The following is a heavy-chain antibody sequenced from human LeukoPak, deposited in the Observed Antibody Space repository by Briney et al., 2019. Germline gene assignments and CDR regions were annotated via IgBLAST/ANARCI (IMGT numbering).Heavy chain of an antibody. Sequence: GASVKVSCKASGGTFSSYAISWVRQAPGQGLEWMGGIIPIFGTANYAQKFQGRVTMTTDTSTSTAYMELRSLRSDDTAVYYCAREREHHYYMDVWGKGTTVTISS. CDR3: AREREHHYYMDV. J-gene: IGHJ6*03. CDR1: GGTFSSYA. D-gene: IGHD1/OR15-1a*01. V-gene: IGHV1-69*05. CDR2: IIPIFGTA.